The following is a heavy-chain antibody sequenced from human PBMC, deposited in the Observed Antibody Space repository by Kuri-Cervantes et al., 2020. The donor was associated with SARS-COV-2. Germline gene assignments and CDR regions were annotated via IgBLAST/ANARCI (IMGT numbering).Heavy chain of an antibody. CDR2: IKQDGSEK. CDR3: ARDPAAGLYYYYMDV. J-gene: IGHJ6*03. Sequence: GESLKISCAASGFTFSSYEMNWVRQAPGKGLEWVANIKQDGSEKYYVDSVKGRFTISRDNAKNSLYLQMNSLRAEDTAVYYCARDPAAGLYYYYMDVWGKGTTVTVSS. D-gene: IGHD6-13*01. CDR1: GFTFSSYE. V-gene: IGHV3-7*01.